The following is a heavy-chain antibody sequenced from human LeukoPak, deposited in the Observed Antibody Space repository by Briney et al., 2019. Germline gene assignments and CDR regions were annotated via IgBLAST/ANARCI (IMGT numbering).Heavy chain of an antibody. CDR2: IYPDDSDT. V-gene: IGHV5-51*01. CDR3: ARPYYYGSYYGMDV. CDR1: GYSFATYW. D-gene: IGHD3-10*01. Sequence: GESLQISCKGSGYSFATYWIAWVRQMPGKGLEWMGIIYPDDSDTRYSSSFQGQVTISADKSISTAYLQWSSLKASDTAMYYCARPYYYGSYYGMDVWGQGTTVTVSS. J-gene: IGHJ6*02.